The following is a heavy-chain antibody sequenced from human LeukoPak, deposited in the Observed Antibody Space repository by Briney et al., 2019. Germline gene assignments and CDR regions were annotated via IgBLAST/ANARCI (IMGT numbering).Heavy chain of an antibody. D-gene: IGHD3/OR15-3a*01. J-gene: IGHJ4*02. CDR1: GFTFSSYA. V-gene: IGHV3-30*04. CDR3: ANGLYFDY. CDR2: ISYDGSNK. Sequence: GGTLRLSCAASGFTFSSYAMHWVRQAPGKGLEWVAVISYDGSNKYYADSVKGRFTISRDNSKNTLYLQMNSLRAEDTAVYYCANGLYFDYWGQGTLVTVSS.